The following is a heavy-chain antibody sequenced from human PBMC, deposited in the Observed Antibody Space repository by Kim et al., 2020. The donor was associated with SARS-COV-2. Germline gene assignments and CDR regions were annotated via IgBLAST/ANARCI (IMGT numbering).Heavy chain of an antibody. CDR1: GGSISSSNW. V-gene: IGHV4-4*02. D-gene: IGHD3-10*01. CDR2: IYHSGST. Sequence: SETLSLTCAVSGGSISSSNWWSWVRQPPGKGLEWIGEIYHSGSTNYNPSLKSRVTISVDKSKNQFSLKLSSVTAADTAVYYCARVVGSGSYYFWHYYYYYGMDVWGQGTTVTVSS. CDR3: ARVVGSGSYYFWHYYYYYGMDV. J-gene: IGHJ6*02.